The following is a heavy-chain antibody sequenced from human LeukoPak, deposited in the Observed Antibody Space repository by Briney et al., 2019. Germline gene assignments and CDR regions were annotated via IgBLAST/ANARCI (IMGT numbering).Heavy chain of an antibody. CDR3: TRREEWFGELIAFDI. CDR1: GFTFSGSA. J-gene: IGHJ3*02. Sequence: TGGSLRLSCAASGFTFSGSAMHWVRQASGKGLEWVGRIRSKANSYATAYAASVKGRFTISRDDSKNTAYLQMNSLKTEDTAVYYCTRREEWFGELIAFDIWGQGTMVTVSS. D-gene: IGHD3-10*01. CDR2: IRSKANSYAT. V-gene: IGHV3-73*01.